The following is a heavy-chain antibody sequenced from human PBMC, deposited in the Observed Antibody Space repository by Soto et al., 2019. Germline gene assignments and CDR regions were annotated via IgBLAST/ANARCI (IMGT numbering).Heavy chain of an antibody. CDR1: GFSLSDFW. CDR3: ARVLMGGLDY. Sequence: PGGSLRLSCTASGFSLSDFWMSWVRQAPGKGLECVAHMRPDGSGRYYLDSVKGRFTVSRDSAENSLYLQMNSLRDDDTAVYYCARVLMGGLDYWGQGSLVTVSS. CDR2: MRPDGSGR. V-gene: IGHV3-7*05. J-gene: IGHJ4*02. D-gene: IGHD1-26*01.